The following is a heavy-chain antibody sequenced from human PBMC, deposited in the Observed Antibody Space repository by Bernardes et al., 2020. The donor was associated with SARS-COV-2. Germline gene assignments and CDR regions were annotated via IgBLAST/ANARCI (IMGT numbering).Heavy chain of an antibody. CDR2: INPKSGGT. V-gene: IGHV1-2*02. D-gene: IGHD3-16*01. CDR1: GYTFTAYY. Sequence: ASVKVSCRASGYTFTAYYMHWVRQAPGQGLEWMGWINPKSGGTSYAQNFQGRVTMTSDTSISTVYMDLTRLRSDDTAVYYCARDVSLPSWFDPWGQGTLVTVSS. CDR3: ARDVSLPSWFDP. J-gene: IGHJ5*02.